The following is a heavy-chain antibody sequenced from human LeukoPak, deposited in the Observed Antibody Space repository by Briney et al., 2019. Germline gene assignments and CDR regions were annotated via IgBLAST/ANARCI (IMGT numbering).Heavy chain of an antibody. CDR1: GFTFSSYE. D-gene: IGHD3-16*01. Sequence: GGSLRLSCAASGFTFSSYEMNWVRQAPGKGLEWVSYISSSGSTIYYADSVKGRFTISRDNAKNSLYLQMNSLRAEDTAVYYCARDPPSRGTRYFDYWGQGTLVTVSS. V-gene: IGHV3-48*03. CDR3: ARDPPSRGTRYFDY. J-gene: IGHJ4*02. CDR2: ISSSGSTI.